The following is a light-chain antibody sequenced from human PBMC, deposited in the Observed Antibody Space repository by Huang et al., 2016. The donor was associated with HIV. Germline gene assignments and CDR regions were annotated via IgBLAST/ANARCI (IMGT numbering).Light chain of an antibody. Sequence: ELVMTQSPATLSVSPGERATLSCGASESVTGTLAWYQQKPGQAPRLLISGASTRATGIPGRFSGSGSETEFTLTISSLQSEDVAVYYCQQYAKWPPAFGQGTKVEIK. CDR3: QQYAKWPPA. CDR1: ESVTGT. CDR2: GAS. J-gene: IGKJ1*01. V-gene: IGKV3-15*01.